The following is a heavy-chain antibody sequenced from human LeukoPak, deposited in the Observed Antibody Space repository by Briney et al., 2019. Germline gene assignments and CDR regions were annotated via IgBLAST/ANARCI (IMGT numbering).Heavy chain of an antibody. J-gene: IGHJ6*03. CDR1: GGTFSSYA. V-gene: IGHV1-69*05. CDR2: IIPIFGTA. Sequence: SVKVSCKASGGTFSSYAISWVRQAPGQGLEWMGRIIPIFGTANYAQKFQGRVTMTRNTSIGTAYMELSSLRSEDTAVYYCARFYYYYMDVWGKGTTVTVSS. CDR3: ARFYYYYMDV.